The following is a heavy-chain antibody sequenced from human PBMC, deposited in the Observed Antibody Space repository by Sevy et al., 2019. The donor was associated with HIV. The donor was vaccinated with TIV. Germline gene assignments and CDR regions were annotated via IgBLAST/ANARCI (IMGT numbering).Heavy chain of an antibody. V-gene: IGHV1-69*11. J-gene: IGHJ5*02. CDR3: ATTRSQFAGWFDP. CDR1: GETFNNYV. Sequence: ASVKVSCKASGETFNNYVFMWVRQAPGQGLEWMGRVSPRIGASNHPKKFQGRLSLTADESTSTVYMELRRLRSEDTAVYYCATTRSQFAGWFDPWGQGSLVTVSS. CDR2: VSPRIGAS. D-gene: IGHD2-21*01.